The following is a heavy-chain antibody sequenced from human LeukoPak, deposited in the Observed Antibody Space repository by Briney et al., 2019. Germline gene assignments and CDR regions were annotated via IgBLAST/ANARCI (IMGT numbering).Heavy chain of an antibody. CDR1: DFTFSTYA. CDR2: ISYDGGRK. J-gene: IGHJ4*02. CDR3: ASRKDTPHLPDY. V-gene: IGHV3-30-3*01. Sequence: GRSLRLSCAVSDFTFSTYAMHWVRQAPDKGLEWEAVISYDGGRKYYSDSVKGRFTISRDNSKNTLYLQMNSLRTEDTAVYYCASRKDTPHLPDYWGQGTLVTVSS. D-gene: IGHD5-18*01.